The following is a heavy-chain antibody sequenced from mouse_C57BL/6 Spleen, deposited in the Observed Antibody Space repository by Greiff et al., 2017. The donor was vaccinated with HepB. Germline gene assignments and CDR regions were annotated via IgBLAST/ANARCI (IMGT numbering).Heavy chain of an antibody. J-gene: IGHJ4*01. CDR3: ARTYYSNYGYAMDY. D-gene: IGHD2-5*01. CDR2: ISSGSSTI. V-gene: IGHV5-17*01. CDR1: GFTFSDYG. Sequence: EVQVVESGGGLVKPGGSLKLSCAASGFTFSDYGMHWVRQAPEKGLEWVAYISSGSSTIYYADTVKGRFTISRDNAKNTLFLQMTSLRSEDTAMYYCARTYYSNYGYAMDYWGQGTSVTVSS.